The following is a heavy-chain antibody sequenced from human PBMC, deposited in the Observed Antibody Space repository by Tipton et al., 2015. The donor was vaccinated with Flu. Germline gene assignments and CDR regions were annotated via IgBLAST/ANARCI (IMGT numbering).Heavy chain of an antibody. CDR1: GFTFSSYW. CDR3: ARQIGGGDCY. J-gene: IGHJ4*02. CDR2: IKQDGSEK. V-gene: IGHV3-7*03. Sequence: SLRLSCAASGFTFSSYWMHWVRQAPGKGLEWVANIKQDGSEKYYVDSVKGRFTISRDNAQKSLSLQMNSLRAEDTAMYYCARQIGGGDCYWGQGTLVTVSS. D-gene: IGHD2-21*01.